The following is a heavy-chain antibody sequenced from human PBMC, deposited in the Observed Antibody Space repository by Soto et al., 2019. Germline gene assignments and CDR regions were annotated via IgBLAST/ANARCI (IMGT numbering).Heavy chain of an antibody. J-gene: IGHJ5*02. CDR3: ARRVIAVAGNWFDP. Sequence: SETLSLTCDVSGGSISIHGYSWSWIRQPPGKGLEWIGYIYQSGSTYHNPSLKSRVTISVDRSKNQFSLKLSSVTAADTAVYYCARRVIAVAGNWFDPWGLGTHVTVSS. CDR1: GGSISIHGYS. D-gene: IGHD6-19*01. V-gene: IGHV4-30-2*01. CDR2: IYQSGST.